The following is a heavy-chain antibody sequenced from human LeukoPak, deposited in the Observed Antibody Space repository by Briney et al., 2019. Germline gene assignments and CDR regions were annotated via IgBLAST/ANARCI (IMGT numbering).Heavy chain of an antibody. Sequence: GGSLRLSCAASGFTFSSYAMHWVRQAPGKGLEWVAVISYDGSSKYYADSVKGRFTISRDNSKNTLYLQMNSLRAEDTAVYYCATHTAMDDYFDYWGQGTLVTVSS. V-gene: IGHV3-30-3*01. J-gene: IGHJ4*02. D-gene: IGHD5-18*01. CDR3: ATHTAMDDYFDY. CDR1: GFTFSSYA. CDR2: ISYDGSSK.